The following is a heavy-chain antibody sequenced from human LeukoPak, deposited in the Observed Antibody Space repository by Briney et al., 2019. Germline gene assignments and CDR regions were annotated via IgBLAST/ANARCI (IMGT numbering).Heavy chain of an antibody. V-gene: IGHV4-59*01. J-gene: IGHJ4*02. CDR2: IYYSGST. D-gene: IGHD5-24*01. CDR3: AREKMATIDY. CDR1: GGSISSYY. Sequence: SETLSLTCTVSGGSISSYYWSWIRQPPGKGLERIGYIYYSGSTNYNPSLKSRVTISVDTSKNQFSLKLSSVTAADTAVYYCAREKMATIDYWGQGTLVTVSS.